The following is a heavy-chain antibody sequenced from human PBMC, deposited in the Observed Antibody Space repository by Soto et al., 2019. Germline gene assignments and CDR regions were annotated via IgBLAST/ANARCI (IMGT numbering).Heavy chain of an antibody. CDR1: GGSVSSGDYY. CDR2: IYYSGST. Sequence: LSLTCTASGGSVSSGDYYWSWILQPPVKGLEWIGYIYYSGSTNYNPSLKSRVSISLDTSKNQFSLRLTSVTAADTAVYYCARIPVDTYMINWFDPWGQGTLVTVSS. CDR3: ARIPVDTYMINWFDP. J-gene: IGHJ5*02. V-gene: IGHV4-61*08. D-gene: IGHD5-18*01.